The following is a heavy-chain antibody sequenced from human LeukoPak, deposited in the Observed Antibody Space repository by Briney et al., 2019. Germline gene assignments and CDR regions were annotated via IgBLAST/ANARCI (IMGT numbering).Heavy chain of an antibody. J-gene: IGHJ5*02. CDR2: IYYSGST. V-gene: IGHV4-39*07. D-gene: IGHD6-19*01. Sequence: PSETLSLTCTVSGASISSSSFFWGWIRQPPGKGLEWIGSIYYSGSTYYNPSLKSRVTISVDTSKNQFSLKLSSVTAADTAVYYCARGDSSGWYNWFDPWGQGTLVTVSS. CDR3: ARGDSSGWYNWFDP. CDR1: GASISSSSFF.